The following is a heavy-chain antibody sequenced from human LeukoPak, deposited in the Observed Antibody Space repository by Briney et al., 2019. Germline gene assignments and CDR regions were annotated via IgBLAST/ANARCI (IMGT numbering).Heavy chain of an antibody. Sequence: SETLSLTCTVSGGSISSYYWSWIRQPPGKGLEWIGYIYYSGSTNYNPSLKSRVTISVDTSKNQFSLKLSSVTAADTAVYYCARGGVVVAATHLDYWGQGTLVTVSS. CDR3: ARGGVVVAATHLDY. J-gene: IGHJ4*02. CDR2: IYYSGST. CDR1: GGSISSYY. V-gene: IGHV4-59*12. D-gene: IGHD2-15*01.